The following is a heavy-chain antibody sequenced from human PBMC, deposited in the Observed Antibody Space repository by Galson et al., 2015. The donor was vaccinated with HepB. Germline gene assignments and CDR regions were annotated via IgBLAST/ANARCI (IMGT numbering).Heavy chain of an antibody. CDR1: GYTFTTYD. Sequence: SVKASCKASGYTFTTYDINWVRQATGQGLEWMGWVNPNSGDTGYAQRFQGRITMTRSTSISTVYMELNSLRSEDTAVYYCARGAVQDVWGKGTTVTVSS. J-gene: IGHJ6*04. CDR3: ARGAVQDV. V-gene: IGHV1-8*01. D-gene: IGHD3-10*01. CDR2: VNPNSGDT.